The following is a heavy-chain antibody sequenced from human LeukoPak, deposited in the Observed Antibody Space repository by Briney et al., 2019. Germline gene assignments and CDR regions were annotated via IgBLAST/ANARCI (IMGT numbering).Heavy chain of an antibody. J-gene: IGHJ4*02. D-gene: IGHD6-19*01. V-gene: IGHV5-51*01. CDR3: VRLIAVTGKPYDY. Sequence: GESLKISCKGSGYSFTSYWIGWVRQMPGKDLEWMGIIYPGDSDIRYSPSFQGQVTISADKSISTAYLQWNSLKASDTAIYYCVRLIAVTGKPYDYWGQGTLVTVSS. CDR1: GYSFTSYW. CDR2: IYPGDSDI.